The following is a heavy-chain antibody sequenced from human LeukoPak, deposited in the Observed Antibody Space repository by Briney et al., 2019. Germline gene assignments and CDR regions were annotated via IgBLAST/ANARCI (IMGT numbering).Heavy chain of an antibody. Sequence: ASVKVSCKASGYTFASYDINWVQQATGQGLEWMGWMNPNSGNTGYAQKFQGRVTMTRNTSISTAYMELSSLRSEDTAVYYCARLQQLVQNYYYYYYMDVWGKGTTVTVSS. V-gene: IGHV1-8*01. CDR2: MNPNSGNT. J-gene: IGHJ6*03. CDR3: ARLQQLVQNYYYYYYMDV. CDR1: GYTFASYD. D-gene: IGHD6-13*01.